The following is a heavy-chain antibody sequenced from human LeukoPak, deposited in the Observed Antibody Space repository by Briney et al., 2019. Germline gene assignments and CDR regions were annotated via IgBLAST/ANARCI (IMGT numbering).Heavy chain of an antibody. CDR3: ARKSDYDSSGYHNWFDL. Sequence: GGSLRLSCAASGLSFNIYSMNWVRQAPGKGLEWVSYISSSSSSIYYADSVKGRFTISRDNAKNSLYLQMNSLRDEDTAVYYCARKSDYDSSGYHNWFDLWGQGTLVTVSS. V-gene: IGHV3-48*02. CDR1: GLSFNIYS. D-gene: IGHD3-22*01. J-gene: IGHJ5*02. CDR2: ISSSSSSI.